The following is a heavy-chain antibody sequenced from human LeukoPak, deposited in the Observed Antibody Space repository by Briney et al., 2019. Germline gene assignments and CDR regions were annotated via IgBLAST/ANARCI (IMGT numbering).Heavy chain of an antibody. D-gene: IGHD3-22*01. J-gene: IGHJ4*02. Sequence: KSSQTLSPTCPVSAASISSYYSSCIRQHPGKGLEWLGYIYYSGSTNYNPSLKGRVTISVDTSKNQFSLKLNSVTAADTAVYYCARGGVDYDSSGLIDYWGQGTLVTVSS. V-gene: IGHV4-59*01. CDR2: IYYSGST. CDR3: ARGGVDYDSSGLIDY. CDR1: AASISSYY.